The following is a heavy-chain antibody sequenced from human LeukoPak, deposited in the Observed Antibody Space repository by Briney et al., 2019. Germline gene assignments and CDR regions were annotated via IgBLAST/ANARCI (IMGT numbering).Heavy chain of an antibody. CDR3: ARDVFFDY. D-gene: IGHD5/OR15-5a*01. V-gene: IGHV3-7*01. Sequence: GGSLRLSCAASGFTFTSYWMSWVRRAPGQGLEWVANIKQDGSEKYYLDSVKGRFTISRDNAKNSLYLQMNSLRVEDTAVYYCARDVFFDYWGQGTLVTVSS. CDR2: IKQDGSEK. J-gene: IGHJ4*02. CDR1: GFTFTSYW.